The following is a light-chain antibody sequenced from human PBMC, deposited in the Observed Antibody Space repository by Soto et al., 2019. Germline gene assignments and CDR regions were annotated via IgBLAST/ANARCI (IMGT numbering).Light chain of an antibody. Sequence: IVLTQSPGTLSLSPGERATLSCRASQSVSSTYLAWYQQKPGQAPRLLIYGASSRATGIPDRFSGSGSGIDFTLTISRLEPEDFAVYYCQRYDISPFPFGQGTKLEIK. CDR3: QRYDISPFP. J-gene: IGKJ2*01. CDR2: GAS. CDR1: QSVSSTY. V-gene: IGKV3-20*01.